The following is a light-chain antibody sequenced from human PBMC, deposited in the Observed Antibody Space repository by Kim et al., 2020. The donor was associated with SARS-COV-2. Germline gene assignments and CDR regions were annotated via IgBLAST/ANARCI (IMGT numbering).Light chain of an antibody. J-gene: IGKJ2*01. CDR3: EQMKREPT. CDR1: LDIITY. Sequence: LAATGGDRVTMTGRDRLDIITYLAWYQQKPGRAPKLLSYVVSTMQSGVTARWSGGGYGAYFTHTNSSVQPEDFATYYCEQMKREPTCGQGTKGEIK. V-gene: IGKV1-9*01. CDR2: VVS.